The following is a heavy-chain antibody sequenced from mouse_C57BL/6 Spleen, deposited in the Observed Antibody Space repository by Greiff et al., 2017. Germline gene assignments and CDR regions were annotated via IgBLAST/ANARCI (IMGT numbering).Heavy chain of an antibody. D-gene: IGHD4-1*01. J-gene: IGHJ3*01. CDR3: ARRGLTGPFAY. CDR1: GYSFTGYY. Sequence: EVKLQQSGPELVKPGASVKISCKASGYSFTGYYMHWVKQSSEKSLEWIGEINPSTGGTSYNQKFKGKATLTVDKSSSTAYMQLKSLTSEDSAVYYCARRGLTGPFAYWGQGTLVTVSA. V-gene: IGHV1-43*01. CDR2: INPSTGGT.